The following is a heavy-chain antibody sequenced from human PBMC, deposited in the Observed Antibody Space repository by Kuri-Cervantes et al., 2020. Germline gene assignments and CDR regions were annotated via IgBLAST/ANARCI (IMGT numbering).Heavy chain of an antibody. CDR1: GFTFSDSG. CDR2: IWSDGSSR. D-gene: IGHD3-10*01. CDR3: ARATAGWFDP. Sequence: GESLKISCAASGFTFSDSGMHWVRQAPGKGLEWVALIWSDGSSRHHADSVKGRFTISRENAKNSLYLQMNSLRAGDTAVYYCARATAGWFDPWGQGTLVTVSS. V-gene: IGHV3-33*08. J-gene: IGHJ5*02.